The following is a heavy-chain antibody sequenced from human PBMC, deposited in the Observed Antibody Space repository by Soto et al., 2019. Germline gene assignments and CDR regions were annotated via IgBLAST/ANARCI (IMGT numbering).Heavy chain of an antibody. D-gene: IGHD4-17*01. CDR2: INAGNGNT. CDR3: AREATTVTTPSRYYYYYMDV. CDR1: GYTFTSYA. Sequence: QVQLVQSGAEVKKPGASVKVSCKASGYTFTSYAMHWVRQAPGQRLEWMGWINAGNGNTKYSQKFQGRVTITRDTSASTAYMELSSLRSEDTAVYYCAREATTVTTPSRYYYYYMDVWGKGTTVTVSS. J-gene: IGHJ6*03. V-gene: IGHV1-3*01.